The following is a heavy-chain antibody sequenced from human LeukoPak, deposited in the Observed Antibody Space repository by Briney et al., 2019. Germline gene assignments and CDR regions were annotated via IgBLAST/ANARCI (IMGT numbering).Heavy chain of an antibody. CDR3: AKDLVRSYYGIDY. J-gene: IGHJ4*02. V-gene: IGHV3-30*18. D-gene: IGHD3-10*01. CDR1: GFTFSNYG. Sequence: PAGGSLRLSCAASGFTFSNYGMHWVRQAPGKGLEWVAIISNDGSNEYYADSVKGRFTISRDNSKNTLYLQLNSLRVDDTAVYYCAKDLVRSYYGIDYWGQGTRVTVSS. CDR2: ISNDGSNE.